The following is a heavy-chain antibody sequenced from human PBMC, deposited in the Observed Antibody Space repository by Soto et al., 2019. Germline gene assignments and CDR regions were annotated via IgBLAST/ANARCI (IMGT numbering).Heavy chain of an antibody. D-gene: IGHD1-7*01. CDR1: GGSISSGNYY. Sequence: PSETLSLTCTVSGGSISSGNYYWGWIRQPPGKGLEWIGFMSYSGSTSYNASLKSRVTISVDTSKSQFSLNLSFVTAADTAVYYCATMGTPATGLYYFDNWGQGTLVTV. V-gene: IGHV4-30-4*01. J-gene: IGHJ4*02. CDR2: MSYSGST. CDR3: ATMGTPATGLYYFDN.